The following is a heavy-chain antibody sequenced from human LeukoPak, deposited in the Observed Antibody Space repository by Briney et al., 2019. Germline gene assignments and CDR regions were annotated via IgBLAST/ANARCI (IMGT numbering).Heavy chain of an antibody. CDR2: INPNDGRA. Sequence: ASVKVSCKTFGYTFTSYYIHWVRQAPGQGLEWMGIINPNDGRATYTQKFQGRVTMSRDTSTSTLYLDLSSLASEDAAVYYCAGQAVPTGWFFDYWGQGTLVTVSS. CDR3: AGQAVPTGWFFDY. V-gene: IGHV1-46*01. D-gene: IGHD4-17*01. J-gene: IGHJ4*02. CDR1: GYTFTSYY.